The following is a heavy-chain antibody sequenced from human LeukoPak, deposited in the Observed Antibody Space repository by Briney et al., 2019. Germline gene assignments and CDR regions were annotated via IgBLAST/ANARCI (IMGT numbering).Heavy chain of an antibody. CDR3: ARHRGYERTGYYFLDAFDL. Sequence: PSETLSLTCTVSGGSFSSYYWSWIRQPPGKGLQWIGYIYISGSTDDNPSLKSRVTISLDTSRNLFPLKLSSLTAADTAVYYCARHRGYERTGYYFLDAFDLWGQGTMVTVSS. D-gene: IGHD3-22*01. J-gene: IGHJ3*01. CDR1: GGSFSSYY. V-gene: IGHV4-4*09. CDR2: IYISGST.